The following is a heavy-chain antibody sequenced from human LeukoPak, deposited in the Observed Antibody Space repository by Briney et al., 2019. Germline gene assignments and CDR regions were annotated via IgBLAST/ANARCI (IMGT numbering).Heavy chain of an antibody. CDR1: GFTFSNYA. V-gene: IGHV3-23*01. Sequence: GGSLRLSCAASGFTFSNYAMTWVRQAPGKGLEWVSAIDGSGGSPHYADSVKGRFTMSRDMSKSTLSLQMNSLRAEDTAVYYCAKVVFPYYYDSSGYYYFDSWGQGTLVTVSS. CDR3: AKVVFPYYYDSSGYYYFDS. J-gene: IGHJ4*02. CDR2: IDGSGGSP. D-gene: IGHD3-22*01.